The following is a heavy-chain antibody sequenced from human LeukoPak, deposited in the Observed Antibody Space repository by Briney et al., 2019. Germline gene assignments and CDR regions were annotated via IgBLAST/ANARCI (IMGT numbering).Heavy chain of an antibody. D-gene: IGHD3-22*01. V-gene: IGHV1-3*04. Sequence: ASVKVSCKASGYTFTSYAMHWVRQAPGQRLEWMGWINTGNGNTKYSQKFQGRVTITRDTSASTAYMELSSLRSEDTAVYYCARGTHYDSSGYYFDYWGQGTLVTVSS. CDR1: GYTFTSYA. CDR2: INTGNGNT. J-gene: IGHJ4*02. CDR3: ARGTHYDSSGYYFDY.